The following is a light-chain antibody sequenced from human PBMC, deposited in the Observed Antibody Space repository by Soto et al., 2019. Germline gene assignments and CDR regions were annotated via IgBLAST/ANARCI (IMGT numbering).Light chain of an antibody. CDR2: DTS. CDR1: QSVSSSY. J-gene: IGKJ5*01. Sequence: EIVMTQSPATLSVSPGERATLSCRASQSVSSSYLAWYQQKPGQAPRLLIYDTSTRATGIPARFSGSGSGTEFTLTISSLQSADSAVYYCQQYSSWPPFTFGQGTRLEI. CDR3: QQYSSWPPFT. V-gene: IGKV3-15*01.